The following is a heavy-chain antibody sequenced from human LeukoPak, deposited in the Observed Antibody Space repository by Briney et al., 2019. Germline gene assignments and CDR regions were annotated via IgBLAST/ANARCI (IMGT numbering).Heavy chain of an antibody. D-gene: IGHD6-19*01. CDR1: GGSFRGYY. V-gene: IGHV4-34*01. CDR2: INHSGST. J-gene: IGHJ6*02. Sequence: PSETLSLTCAVYGGSFRGYYWSWIRQPPGKGLEWIGEINHSGSTNYNPSLKSRVTISVDTSKNQFSLKLSSVTAADTAVYYCARPAVAIVGMDVWGQGTTVTVSS. CDR3: ARPAVAIVGMDV.